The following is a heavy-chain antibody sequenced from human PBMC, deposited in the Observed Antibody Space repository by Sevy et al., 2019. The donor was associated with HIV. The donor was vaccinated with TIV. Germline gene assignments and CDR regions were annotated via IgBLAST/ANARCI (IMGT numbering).Heavy chain of an antibody. CDR3: AGEGCSKPHDY. D-gene: IGHD2-2*01. J-gene: IGHJ4*01. CDR1: GFTFSNYA. Sequence: GGSLRLSCAASGFTFSNYAMSWVRQAPGKGLEWVSTFSFGCGKINYADSVKGRFTISRDNSKNTLYLQMNSLRAEDTALYYGAGEGCSKPHDYGVHGTLVTVSS. CDR2: FSFGCGKI. V-gene: IGHV3-23*01.